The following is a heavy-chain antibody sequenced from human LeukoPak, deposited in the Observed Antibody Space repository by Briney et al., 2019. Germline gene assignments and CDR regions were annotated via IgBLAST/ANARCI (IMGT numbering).Heavy chain of an antibody. Sequence: PSETLSLTCAVYGGSFSSYYWSWIRQPPGKGLEWIGYIYYSGSTNYNPSLKSPVSISIDTSKNQFSLKLNSVTAADTAVYYCARGPTRYYFDYWGQGILVTVSS. J-gene: IGHJ4*02. CDR3: ARGPTRYYFDY. D-gene: IGHD1/OR15-1a*01. V-gene: IGHV4-59*01. CDR1: GGSFSSYY. CDR2: IYYSGST.